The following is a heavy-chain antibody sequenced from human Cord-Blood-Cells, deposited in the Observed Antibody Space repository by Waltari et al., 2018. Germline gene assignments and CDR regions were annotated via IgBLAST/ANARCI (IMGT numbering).Heavy chain of an antibody. CDR3: ARAIYYDSSGYYYYFDY. CDR2: IYHSGTT. D-gene: IGHD3-22*01. J-gene: IGHJ4*02. CDR1: GGSISSSNW. V-gene: IGHV4-4*02. Sequence: QVQLQESGPGLVKPSGTLSLTCAVSGGSISSSNWWSWVRQPPGKGLEWIGEIYHSGTTNYNPSLKSRVTISGDKSKNQFSLKLSSVTAADTAVYYCARAIYYDSSGYYYYFDYWGQGTLVTVSS.